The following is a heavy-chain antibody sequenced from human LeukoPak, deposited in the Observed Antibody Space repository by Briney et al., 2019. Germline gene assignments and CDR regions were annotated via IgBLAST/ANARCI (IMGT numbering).Heavy chain of an antibody. CDR1: GGTFSSYA. D-gene: IGHD5-24*01. J-gene: IGHJ4*02. CDR2: INPNSGGT. V-gene: IGHV1-2*02. Sequence: ASVKVSCKASGGTFSSYAISWVRQAPGQGLEWMGWINPNSGGTNYAQKFQGRVTMTRDTSISTAYMELSRLRSDDTAVYYCARAKWLQPPDYWGQGTLVTVSS. CDR3: ARAKWLQPPDY.